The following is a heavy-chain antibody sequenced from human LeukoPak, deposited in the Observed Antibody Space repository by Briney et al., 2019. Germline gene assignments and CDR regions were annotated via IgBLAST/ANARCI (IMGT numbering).Heavy chain of an antibody. V-gene: IGHV3-23*01. CDR3: AKGGDGYNYYFDY. Sequence: GGSLRLSCAAPGFTLSSYAMSWVRQAPGKGLEWVSGISGSGGSIRYADSVKGRFIISRDNSKNTLYLQMNSLRAEDTAVYYCAKGGDGYNYYFDYWGQETLVTVSS. CDR1: GFTLSSYA. D-gene: IGHD5-24*01. J-gene: IGHJ4*02. CDR2: ISGSGGSI.